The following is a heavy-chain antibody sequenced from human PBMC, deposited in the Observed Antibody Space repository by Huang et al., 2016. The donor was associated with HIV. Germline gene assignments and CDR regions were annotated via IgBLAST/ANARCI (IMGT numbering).Heavy chain of an antibody. CDR2: INHSGST. CDR1: GGSFSGYY. J-gene: IGHJ3*02. Sequence: QVQLQQWGAGLLKPSETLSLTCAVYGGSFSGYYWSWIRQSPGKGLAGIGEINHSGSTNYNPSLKSRLTISVDTSKNQFSPKLSSVTAADTAVYYCARERMMSWLDDHDAFDIWGQGTMVTVSS. V-gene: IGHV4-34*01. CDR3: ARERMMSWLDDHDAFDI. D-gene: IGHD1-1*01.